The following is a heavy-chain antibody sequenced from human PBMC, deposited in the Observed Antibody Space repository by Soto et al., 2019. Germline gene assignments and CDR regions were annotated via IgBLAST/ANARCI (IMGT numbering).Heavy chain of an antibody. CDR3: ASSNGDYYYGMDV. CDR2: IYSGGST. CDR1: GFTVSSNY. J-gene: IGHJ6*02. Sequence: EVQLVESGGGLVQPGGSLRLSCAASGFTVSSNYMSWVRQAPGKGLEWVSVIYSGGSTYYAGSVKGRFTISRHNSKNTLYLQMNSLRAEDAAVYYCASSNGDYYYGMDVWGQGTTVTVSS. V-gene: IGHV3-53*04. D-gene: IGHD2-8*01.